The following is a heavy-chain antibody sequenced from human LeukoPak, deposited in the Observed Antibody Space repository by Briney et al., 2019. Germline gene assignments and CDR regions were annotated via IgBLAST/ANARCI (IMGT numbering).Heavy chain of an antibody. J-gene: IGHJ4*02. V-gene: IGHV3-15*07. CDR1: GFTFTYAW. CDR3: TTEGQQMDSSGFDY. D-gene: IGHD6-13*01. Sequence: PGGSLRLSCAASGFTFTYAWMNWVRQAPGEGLEWVGRIASRPAGGAIDYADSVRGRFTISRDDSKNTLYLQMNSLKTEDTAVYYCTTEGQQMDSSGFDYWGQGTPVTVSS. CDR2: IASRPAGGAI.